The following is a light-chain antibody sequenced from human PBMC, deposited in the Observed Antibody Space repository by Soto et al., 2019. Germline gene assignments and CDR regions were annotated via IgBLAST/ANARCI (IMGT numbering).Light chain of an antibody. CDR2: GAS. Sequence: DIQMTQSPSSLSASVGDRVTITCRPGQDIKSFLNWYQQKPGKAPHLLIYGASRLQSGVPSRFSGSGSGTHFTLTITSLQPEDSASYVCQTYAIPWTFGQGTTV. J-gene: IGKJ1*01. CDR1: QDIKSF. CDR3: QTYAIPWT. V-gene: IGKV1-39*01.